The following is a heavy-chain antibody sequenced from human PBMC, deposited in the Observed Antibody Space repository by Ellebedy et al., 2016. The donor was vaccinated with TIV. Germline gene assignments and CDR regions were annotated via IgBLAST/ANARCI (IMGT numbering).Heavy chain of an antibody. J-gene: IGHJ6*02. D-gene: IGHD3-22*01. CDR2: IFYSGST. CDR1: GGSISSGDYY. V-gene: IGHV4-30-4*01. Sequence: MPSETLSLTCTVSGGSISSGDYYWSWFRQPPGKGLEWIGYIFYSGSTNSNLSLESRVTMSVDTSKNQLSLKLSSVTAADKAVYYCARASTYYDSFRAHRKYYGMDVWGQGTTVTVSS. CDR3: ARASTYYDSFRAHRKYYGMDV.